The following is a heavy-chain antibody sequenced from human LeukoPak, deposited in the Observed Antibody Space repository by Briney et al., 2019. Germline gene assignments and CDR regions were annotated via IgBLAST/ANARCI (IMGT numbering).Heavy chain of an antibody. V-gene: IGHV3-7*04. CDR3: ARGMDV. CDR2: IKQDGSEK. J-gene: IGHJ6*02. CDR1: GLTFSNYW. Sequence: GGSLRLSCAASGLTFSNYWMDWVRQAPGKGLEWVANIKQDGSEKNYVDSVKGRFIISRDNAKTSLYLQMNSLRVEDTAVYYCARGMDVWGQGTTVTVSS.